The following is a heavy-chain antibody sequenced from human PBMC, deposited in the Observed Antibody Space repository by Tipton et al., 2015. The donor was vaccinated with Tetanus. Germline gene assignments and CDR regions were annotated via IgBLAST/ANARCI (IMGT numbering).Heavy chain of an antibody. CDR3: AGSQWLDGFIFDY. CDR2: ISNSGTS. CDR1: DESISSSSYY. D-gene: IGHD6-19*01. J-gene: IGHJ4*02. Sequence: TLSLTCTVSDESISSSSYYWGWIRHHPGGGLEWIASISNSGTSYNNPSFRSRVTISVDTSKNQFSLKLNSVTAADTAVYYCAGSQWLDGFIFDYWGQGSLVTVAS. V-gene: IGHV4-39*01.